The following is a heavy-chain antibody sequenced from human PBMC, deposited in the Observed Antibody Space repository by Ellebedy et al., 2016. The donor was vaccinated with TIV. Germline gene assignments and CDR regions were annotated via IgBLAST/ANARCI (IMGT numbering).Heavy chain of an antibody. CDR1: GFTFSGYW. D-gene: IGHD1-26*01. V-gene: IGHV3-74*01. CDR2: INSDGSST. J-gene: IGHJ3*01. Sequence: GESLKISCAASGFTFSGYWMHWVRQAPGKGLVWVSRINSDGSSTSYADSVQGRFSISRDNAKNTLYLQMNSLRAEDTAVYYCVREQNSGSPKYGAFDLWGQGTMVTVSS. CDR3: VREQNSGSPKYGAFDL.